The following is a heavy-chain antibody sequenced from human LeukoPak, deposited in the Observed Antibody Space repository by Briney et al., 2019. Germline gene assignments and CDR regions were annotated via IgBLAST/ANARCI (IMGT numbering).Heavy chain of an antibody. V-gene: IGHV4-39*01. CDR3: AIYDFWSDGTYYFDY. D-gene: IGHD3-3*01. J-gene: IGHJ4*02. CDR1: GGSISSSSYY. CDR2: IYYSGST. Sequence: NASETLSLTCTASGGSISSSSYYWGWIRQTPGKGLESIGSIYYSGSTYYNPPLKSRVTISVDTSKNQFSLKLSSVTAADTAVYYCAIYDFWSDGTYYFDYWGQGTLVTVSS.